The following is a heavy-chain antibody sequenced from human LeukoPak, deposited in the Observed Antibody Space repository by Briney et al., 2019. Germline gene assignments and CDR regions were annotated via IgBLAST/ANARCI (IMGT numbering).Heavy chain of an antibody. Sequence: GGSLRLSCAASGLTFSSYSMNWVRQAPGKGLEWVSSIGSSGATTYYTDSVRGRFTISRDNSKNTVYLQMNSLRVEDTAVYYCAEVRPGAGTTDWGQGTLVTVSS. CDR3: AEVRPGAGTTD. V-gene: IGHV3-23*01. CDR1: GLTFSSYS. D-gene: IGHD1-7*01. J-gene: IGHJ4*02. CDR2: IGSSGATT.